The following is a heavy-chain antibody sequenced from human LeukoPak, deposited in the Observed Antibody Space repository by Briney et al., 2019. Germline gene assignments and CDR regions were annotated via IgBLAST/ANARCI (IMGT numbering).Heavy chain of an antibody. CDR2: ISAYNGNT. CDR3: ARDLQYYYDSSGYYDFDAFDI. Sequence: GASVKVSCKASGYTFTSYGISWVRQAPGQGLEWMGWISAYNGNTNYAQKLQGRVTMTTDTSTSTAYMELRSLRSEDTAVYYCARDLQYYYDSSGYYDFDAFDIWGQGTMVTVSS. D-gene: IGHD3-22*01. J-gene: IGHJ3*02. V-gene: IGHV1-18*01. CDR1: GYTFTSYG.